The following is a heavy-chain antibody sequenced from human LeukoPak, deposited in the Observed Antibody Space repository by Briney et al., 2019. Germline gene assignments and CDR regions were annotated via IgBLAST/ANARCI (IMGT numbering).Heavy chain of an antibody. CDR1: GFTLRNFA. CDR2: ISVSGGST. CDR3: ARTKKQLVYAY. D-gene: IGHD6-6*01. Sequence: QPGGSLRLSSEDSGFTLRNFAVNWVRQAPGKGLEWVSVISVSGGSTHYADSVKGRFTISRDNSKNTLCLQMNSLRAEDTAVYYCARTKKQLVYAYWGQGTLVTVSS. V-gene: IGHV3-23*01. J-gene: IGHJ4*02.